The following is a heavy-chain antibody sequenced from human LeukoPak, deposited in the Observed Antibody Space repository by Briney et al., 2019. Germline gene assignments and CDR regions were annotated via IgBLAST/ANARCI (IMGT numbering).Heavy chain of an antibody. CDR1: GFTVSSNY. CDR3: AKDFYITGTTYYFDY. D-gene: IGHD1-20*01. J-gene: IGHJ4*02. Sequence: GGSLRLSCAASGFTVSSNYMSWVRQAPGKGLEWVSVIYSGGSTYYADSVKGRFTISRDNSKNTLYLQMNSLRAEDTAVYYCAKDFYITGTTYYFDYWGQGTLVTVSS. CDR2: IYSGGST. V-gene: IGHV3-53*01.